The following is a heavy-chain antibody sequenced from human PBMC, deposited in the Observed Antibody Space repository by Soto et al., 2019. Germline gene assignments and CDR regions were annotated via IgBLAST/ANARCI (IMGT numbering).Heavy chain of an antibody. D-gene: IGHD5-12*01. CDR2: IIPIFGTA. Sequence: QGQLVQSGAEVKKPGSSVTVSCTASGGTFSSYTISWVRQAPGQGLEWMGGIIPIFGTANYAQKFQGRVTITADESTSTAYMELSSLRAEDTAVYYCARGNHSWLQLWYFDLWGRGTLVTVSS. J-gene: IGHJ2*01. V-gene: IGHV1-69*12. CDR3: ARGNHSWLQLWYFDL. CDR1: GGTFSSYT.